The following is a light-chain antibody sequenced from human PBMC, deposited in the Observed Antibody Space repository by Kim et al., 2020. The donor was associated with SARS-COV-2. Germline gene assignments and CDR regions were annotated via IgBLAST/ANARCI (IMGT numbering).Light chain of an antibody. J-gene: IGKJ3*01. CDR1: QGASTW. CDR2: AAS. Sequence: ASVGDRVTITCRASQGASTWLAWYQQKPGKAPQLLIYAASSLRSGVPSRFSGSVSGTDFTLTISSLQPEDFATYYCQQAYSFPFTFGPGTKVDIK. V-gene: IGKV1-12*01. CDR3: QQAYSFPFT.